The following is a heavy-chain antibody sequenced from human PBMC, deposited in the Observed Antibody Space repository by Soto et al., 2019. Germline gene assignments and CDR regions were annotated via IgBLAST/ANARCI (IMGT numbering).Heavy chain of an antibody. J-gene: IGHJ4*02. D-gene: IGHD6-19*01. V-gene: IGHV4-59*01. CDR1: GDSISSYY. Sequence: PSETLSLTCTVSGDSISSYYWSWIRQPPGKGLEWIGNIYYSGSTNYNPSLKSRVTISVDTSKNRFSLKLSSVTAADTAVYYCASGKQWLAFDYWGQGALVTVSS. CDR2: IYYSGST. CDR3: ASGKQWLAFDY.